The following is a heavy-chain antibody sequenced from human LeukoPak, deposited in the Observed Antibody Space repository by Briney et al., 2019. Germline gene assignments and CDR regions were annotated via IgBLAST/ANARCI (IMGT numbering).Heavy chain of an antibody. CDR2: ISAYNGNT. Sequence: ASAKVSCKASGYTFTSYGISWVRQAPGQGLEWMGWISAYNGNTNYAQKLQGRVTMTTDTSTSTAYMELRSLRSDDTAVYYCARDYYDSSGYYPGDAFDIWGQGTMVTVSS. V-gene: IGHV1-18*01. D-gene: IGHD3-22*01. J-gene: IGHJ3*02. CDR3: ARDYYDSSGYYPGDAFDI. CDR1: GYTFTSYG.